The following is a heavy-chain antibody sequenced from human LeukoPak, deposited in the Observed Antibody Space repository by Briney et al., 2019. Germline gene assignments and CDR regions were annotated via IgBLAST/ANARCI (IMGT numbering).Heavy chain of an antibody. CDR2: IYPGDSDT. CDR3: ARHYTTYDFWSGYYTGMEYYFDY. CDR1: GYSFTSYW. J-gene: IGHJ4*02. D-gene: IGHD3-3*01. Sequence: GESLKISCKGSGYSFTSYWIGWVRQMPGKGLEWMGIIYPGDSDTRYSPSFQGQVTISADKSISTAYLQWSSLKASGTAMYYCARHYTTYDFWSGYYTGMEYYFDYWGQGTLVTVSS. V-gene: IGHV5-51*01.